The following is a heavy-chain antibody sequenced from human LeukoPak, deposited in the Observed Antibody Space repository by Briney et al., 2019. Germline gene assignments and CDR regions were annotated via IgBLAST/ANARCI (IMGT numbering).Heavy chain of an antibody. V-gene: IGHV3-30*02. CDR1: GFTFSSYG. Sequence: GGSLRLSCAASGFTFSSYGMHWVRQAPGKGLEWVAFIRYDGSNKYYADSVKGRFTISRDNSKNTLYLQMNSLRAEDTAVYYCAKDSPSDYTIFDYWGQGTLVTVSS. D-gene: IGHD4-11*01. CDR3: AKDSPSDYTIFDY. CDR2: IRYDGSNK. J-gene: IGHJ4*02.